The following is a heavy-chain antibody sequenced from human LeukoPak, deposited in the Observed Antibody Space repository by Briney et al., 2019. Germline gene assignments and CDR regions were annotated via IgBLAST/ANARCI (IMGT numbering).Heavy chain of an antibody. CDR2: IYHSGST. CDR3: AAGSVYSSSWAPNFDY. D-gene: IGHD6-13*01. J-gene: IGHJ4*02. V-gene: IGHV4-30-2*01. CDR1: GGSISSGGYS. Sequence: SETLSLTCAVSGGSISSGGYSWSWIRQPPGKGLEWIGYIYHSGSTYYNPSLKSRVTISVDRSKNQFSLKLSSVTAADTAVYYCAAGSVYSSSWAPNFDYWGQGTLVTVSS.